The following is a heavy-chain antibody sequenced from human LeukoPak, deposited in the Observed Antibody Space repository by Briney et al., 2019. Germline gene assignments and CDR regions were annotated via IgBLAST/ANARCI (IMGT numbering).Heavy chain of an antibody. Sequence: GGSLRLSCAASGFTFSSYGMHWVRQAPGKGLEWVAFIRYDGSNKYYADSVEGRFTISRDNSKNTLYLQMNSLRAEDTAVYYCAKGRGYSYGYYFDYWGQGTLVTVSS. CDR2: IRYDGSNK. CDR1: GFTFSSYG. J-gene: IGHJ4*02. CDR3: AKGRGYSYGYYFDY. V-gene: IGHV3-30*02. D-gene: IGHD5-18*01.